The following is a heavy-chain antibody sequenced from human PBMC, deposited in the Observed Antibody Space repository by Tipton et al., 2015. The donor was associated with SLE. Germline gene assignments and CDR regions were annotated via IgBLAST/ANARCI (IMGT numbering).Heavy chain of an antibody. J-gene: IGHJ4*02. D-gene: IGHD3-16*01. Sequence: LRLSCAASGFTFSNAWMSWIRQPPGKGLEWMGEINHSGSTNYNPSLKSRVTISVDTSKNQFSLKLSSVTAADTAVYYCARAIGANYFNFWGQGTLVTVSS. CDR3: ARAIGANYFNF. CDR2: INHSGST. CDR1: GFTFSNAW. V-gene: IGHV4-34*01.